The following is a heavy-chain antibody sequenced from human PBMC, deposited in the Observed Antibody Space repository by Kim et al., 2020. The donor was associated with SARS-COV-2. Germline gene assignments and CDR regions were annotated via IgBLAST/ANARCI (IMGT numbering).Heavy chain of an antibody. J-gene: IGHJ6*02. CDR1: GGSISSYY. D-gene: IGHD2-2*01. V-gene: IGHV4-4*07. CDR2: IYTSGST. CDR3: ARDPAGSSTSWGDTPKRKYGIDV. Sequence: SETLSLTCTVSGGSISSYYWSWIRQPAGKGLEWIGRIYTSGSTNYNPSLKSRVTMSVDTSKNQFSLKLSSVTAADTAVYYCARDPAGSSTSWGDTPKRKYGIDVWGQGTTVTVSS.